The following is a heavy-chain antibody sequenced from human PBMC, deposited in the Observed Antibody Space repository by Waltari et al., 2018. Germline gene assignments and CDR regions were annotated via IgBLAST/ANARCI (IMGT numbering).Heavy chain of an antibody. CDR2: IRSGGSTI. D-gene: IGHD7-27*01. V-gene: IGHV3-48*03. J-gene: IGHJ4*02. CDR1: GFIFSNYQ. Sequence: EVQLLESGGGLVQPGGSLRLSCVASGFIFSNYQMNWVRQAPGKGLEWVSFIRSGGSTIYADSVKGRFTISRDNAENSLYLQMNSLRVEDTAIYYCATDLPGDRDFDFWGQGTLVTVSS. CDR3: ATDLPGDRDFDF.